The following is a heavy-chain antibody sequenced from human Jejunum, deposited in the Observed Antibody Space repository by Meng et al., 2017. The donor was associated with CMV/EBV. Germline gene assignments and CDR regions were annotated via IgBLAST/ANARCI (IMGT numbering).Heavy chain of an antibody. Sequence: KVSCKASGYSFSDYYMNWVRQAPGQGLEWMGWINPKTGGTDYAQKFQGRVTLTRDTSITTVYMELSNLKSDDSAVYYCSSAPGGYWGQGTLVTVSS. CDR2: INPKTGGT. CDR3: SSAPGGY. CDR1: GYSFSDYY. V-gene: IGHV1-2*02. J-gene: IGHJ4*02. D-gene: IGHD1-14*01.